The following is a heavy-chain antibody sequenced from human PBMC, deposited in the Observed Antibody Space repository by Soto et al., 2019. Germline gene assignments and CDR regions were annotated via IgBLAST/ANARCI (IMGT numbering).Heavy chain of an antibody. D-gene: IGHD3-3*01. V-gene: IGHV3-33*01. CDR3: ASQGHVLLFLEGLHKAAFDF. CDR2: IWYDGSNK. Sequence: GGSLRLSCAASGFTFSSYGMHWVRQAPGKGLEWVAVIWYDGSNKYYADSVKGRFTISRDNSKNTLYLQMNSLRAEDTAVYYCASQGHVLLFLEGLHKAAFDFWGQGTMVTGSS. CDR1: GFTFSSYG. J-gene: IGHJ3*01.